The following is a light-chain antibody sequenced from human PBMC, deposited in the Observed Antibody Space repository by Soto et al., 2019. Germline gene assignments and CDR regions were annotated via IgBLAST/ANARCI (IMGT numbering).Light chain of an antibody. CDR3: QQYNSYLAIN. CDR1: QSISSW. J-gene: IGKJ4*01. Sequence: DIQMPPSPSTLSASVVYSVPINCISSQSISSWLAWYQQKPGKAPKLLIYKASSLESGVPSRFSGSGSGTEFTLTIRSLQPDDFATYYCQQYNSYLAINFGGGTKVDIK. V-gene: IGKV1-5*03. CDR2: KAS.